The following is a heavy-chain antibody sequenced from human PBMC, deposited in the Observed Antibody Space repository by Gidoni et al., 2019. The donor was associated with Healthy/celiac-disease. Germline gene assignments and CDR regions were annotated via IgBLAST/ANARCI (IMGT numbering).Heavy chain of an antibody. CDR3: ARRRGYSSGWSYFDY. Sequence: DGLEWIGSIYYSVSTYYNPSLKSRVTISVDTSKNQFSLKLSSVTAADTAVYYCARRRGYSSGWSYFDYWGQGTLVTVSS. V-gene: IGHV4-39*01. J-gene: IGHJ4*02. D-gene: IGHD6-19*01. CDR2: IYYSVST.